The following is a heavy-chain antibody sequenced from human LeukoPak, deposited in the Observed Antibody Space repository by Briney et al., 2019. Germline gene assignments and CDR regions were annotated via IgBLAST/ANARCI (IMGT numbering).Heavy chain of an antibody. D-gene: IGHD7-27*01. V-gene: IGHV1-2*06. CDR1: GYTFTGYY. Sequence: GASVKVSCKASGYTFTGYYMHWVRQAPGQGLEWMGRINPNSGGTNYAQKFQGRVTMTRDTSISTAYMELSRLRSDDTAVYYCARYLQGLPHWGFDYWGQGTLVTVSS. CDR3: ARYLQGLPHWGFDY. CDR2: INPNSGGT. J-gene: IGHJ4*02.